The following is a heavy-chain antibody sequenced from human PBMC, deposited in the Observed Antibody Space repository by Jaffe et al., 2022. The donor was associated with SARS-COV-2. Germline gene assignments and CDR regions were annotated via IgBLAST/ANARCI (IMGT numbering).Heavy chain of an antibody. Sequence: EVQLVESGGGLVQPGRSLRLSCAASGFTFDDYAMHWVRQAPGKGLEWVSGISWNSGSIGYADSVKGRFTISRDNAKNSLYLQMNSLRAEDTALYYCAKDNTPVWYSSGWLDYWGQGTLVTVSS. J-gene: IGHJ4*02. CDR3: AKDNTPVWYSSGWLDY. D-gene: IGHD6-19*01. V-gene: IGHV3-9*01. CDR2: ISWNSGSI. CDR1: GFTFDDYA.